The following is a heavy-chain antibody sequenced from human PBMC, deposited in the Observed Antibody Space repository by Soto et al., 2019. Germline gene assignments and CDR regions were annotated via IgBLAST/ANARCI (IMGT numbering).Heavy chain of an antibody. J-gene: IGHJ4*02. D-gene: IGHD3-3*01. V-gene: IGHV3-23*01. Sequence: GGSLRLSCAASGFTFSSYAMSWVRQAPGKGLEWVSAISGSGGSTYYADSVEGRFTISRDNSKNTLYLQMNSLRAEDTAVYYCAKETGGIFGVVTTFDYWGQGTLVTVSS. CDR2: ISGSGGST. CDR3: AKETGGIFGVVTTFDY. CDR1: GFTFSSYA.